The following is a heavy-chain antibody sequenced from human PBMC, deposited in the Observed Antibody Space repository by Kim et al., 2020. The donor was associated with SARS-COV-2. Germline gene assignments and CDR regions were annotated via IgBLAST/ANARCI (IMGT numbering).Heavy chain of an antibody. Sequence: GGSLRLSCAASGFTFSSYTMNWVRQAPGKGLEWVSCISSTGRHIYYGESMKGRFTVSRDNAKNTVYLQMSSLRAEDTAVYYCVRAVGHSGGTFDYWGQGT. D-gene: IGHD6-19*01. CDR1: GFTFSSYT. J-gene: IGHJ4*02. V-gene: IGHV3-21*01. CDR3: VRAVGHSGGTFDY. CDR2: ISSTGRHI.